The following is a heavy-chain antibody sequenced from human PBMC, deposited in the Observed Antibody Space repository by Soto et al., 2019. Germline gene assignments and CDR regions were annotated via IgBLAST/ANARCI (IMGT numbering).Heavy chain of an antibody. CDR1: GGTFSSHA. V-gene: IGHV1-69*13. D-gene: IGHD3-9*01. CDR2: IIPIFGTA. J-gene: IGHJ6*03. Sequence: SVKVSCKASGGTFSSHAISWVRQAPGQGLEWMGGIIPIFGTANYAQKFQGRVTITANDSTSTAYMELSSLRSEDTAVYYCARGSPAIRYYDILTGYYRPNYMDVWGKGTTVTVSS. CDR3: ARGSPAIRYYDILTGYYRPNYMDV.